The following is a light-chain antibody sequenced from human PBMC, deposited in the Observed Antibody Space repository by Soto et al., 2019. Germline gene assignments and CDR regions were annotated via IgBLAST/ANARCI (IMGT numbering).Light chain of an antibody. CDR1: SSDVGSYNI. Sequence: QSALTQPASVSGSPGQSITISCTGTSSDVGSYNIVSWYQQHPGKAPKLMIYEGSKRPSGVSNRFSGSKSGNTASLTISGLQAEDEADYYCCSYAGSCTLVVFGGGTKVTVL. V-gene: IGLV2-23*01. J-gene: IGLJ2*01. CDR3: CSYAGSCTLVV. CDR2: EGS.